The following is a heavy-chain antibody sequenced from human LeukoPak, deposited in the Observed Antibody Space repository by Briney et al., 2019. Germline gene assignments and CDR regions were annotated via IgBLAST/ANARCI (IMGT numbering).Heavy chain of an antibody. J-gene: IGHJ4*02. CDR2: INHSGST. Sequence: SETLSLTCAVYGGSFSGYYWSWIRQPRGEGLEWIGEINHSGSTNYNPSLKSRVTISVDTSKNQFSLKLSSVTAADTAVYYCARGGGIAVAGLDYWGQGTLVTVSS. CDR3: ARGGGIAVAGLDY. CDR1: GGSFSGYY. D-gene: IGHD6-19*01. V-gene: IGHV4-34*01.